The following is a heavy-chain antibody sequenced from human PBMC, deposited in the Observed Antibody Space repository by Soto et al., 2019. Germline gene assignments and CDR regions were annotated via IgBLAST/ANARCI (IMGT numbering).Heavy chain of an antibody. CDR2: IYYSGST. CDR3: ARGILFELFWSFYYWFDS. V-gene: IGHV4-39*02. D-gene: IGHD2-21*01. CDR1: GGSTSSSSYY. J-gene: IGHJ5*01. Sequence: SVTCTVSGGSTSSSSYYWGWICQRPGQGLEWNGSIYYSGSTYYTPTLQSRVTISVDTSTNKFSLKLSSVTAADTAVYYCARGILFELFWSFYYWFDSWGQGTLVTVSA.